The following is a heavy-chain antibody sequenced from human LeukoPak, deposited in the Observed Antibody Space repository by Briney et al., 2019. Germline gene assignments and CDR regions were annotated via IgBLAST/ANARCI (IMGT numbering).Heavy chain of an antibody. Sequence: GGSLRLSCAASGFTFSSYSMNWVRQAPGKGLEWVAIIYSGGFTYYRDSVKGRFTIYRDNSKNTVYLQMNSLRVEDTAVYYCARAVAAARGVNYFDYWGQGTLVTVSS. D-gene: IGHD3-10*01. CDR2: IYSGGFT. CDR3: ARAVAAARGVNYFDY. J-gene: IGHJ4*02. CDR1: GFTFSSYS. V-gene: IGHV3-66*01.